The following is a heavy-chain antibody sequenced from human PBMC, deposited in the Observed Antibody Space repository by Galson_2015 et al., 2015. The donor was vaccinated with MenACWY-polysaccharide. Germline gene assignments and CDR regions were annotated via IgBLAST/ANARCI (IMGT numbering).Heavy chain of an antibody. V-gene: IGHV7-4-1*02. D-gene: IGHD4-17*01. J-gene: IGHJ4*02. CDR1: GYTFTSYA. Sequence: SVKVSCKASGYTFTSYAMNWVRQAPGQGLEWMGWINTNTGNPTYAQGFTGLVVFSLNTSVTTAYLQISSLKAEDTAVYYCARDPKPKGTTVPTGRFEYWGQGTLVTVSS. CDR3: ARDPKPKGTTVPTGRFEY. CDR2: INTNTGNP.